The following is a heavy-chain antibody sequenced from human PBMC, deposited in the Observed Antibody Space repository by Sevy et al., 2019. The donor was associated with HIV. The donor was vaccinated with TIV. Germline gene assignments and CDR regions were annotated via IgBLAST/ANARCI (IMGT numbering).Heavy chain of an antibody. V-gene: IGHV3-21*01. CDR2: ISSGSSYI. Sequence: GGSLRLSCAASGFTFSNYFINWVRQAPGKGLEWVSSISSGSSYIFYADSVKGRFTIFRDNAKNSLYLQMNSLRAEDTAVYYCAREAAAAGSYYYYYGMDVWGQGTTVTVSS. CDR3: AREAAAAGSYYYYYGMDV. J-gene: IGHJ6*02. D-gene: IGHD6-13*01. CDR1: GFTFSNYF.